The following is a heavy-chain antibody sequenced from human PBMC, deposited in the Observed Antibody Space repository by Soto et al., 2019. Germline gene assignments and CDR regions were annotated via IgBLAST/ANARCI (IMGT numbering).Heavy chain of an antibody. CDR2: IIPIFGTA. J-gene: IGHJ4*02. V-gene: IGHV1-69*13. CDR3: ARARPFLGYCSSTSCYFQSHYFHY. CDR1: VGTFSSYA. Sequence: SVKVSCKASVGTFSSYAISWVRQAPGQGREGVGGIIPIFGTANYAQKFQGRVTITADESTSTAYMELSSLRSEDTAVYYCARARPFLGYCSSTSCYFQSHYFHYWGQGTMVTVSS. D-gene: IGHD2-2*01.